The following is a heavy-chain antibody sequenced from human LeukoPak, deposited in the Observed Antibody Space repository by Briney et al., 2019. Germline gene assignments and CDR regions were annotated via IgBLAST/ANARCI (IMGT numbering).Heavy chain of an antibody. CDR1: GGSISSGGYY. CDR2: IYYSGST. V-gene: IGHV4-30-4*01. Sequence: SETLSLTCTVSGGSISSGGYYWSWIRQPPGKGLEWIGYIYYSGSTYYNPSLKSRVTISVDTSKNQFSLKLSSMTAADTAVYYCARDSSYGDYEDDAFDIWGQGTMVTVSS. CDR3: ARDSSYGDYEDDAFDI. D-gene: IGHD4-17*01. J-gene: IGHJ3*02.